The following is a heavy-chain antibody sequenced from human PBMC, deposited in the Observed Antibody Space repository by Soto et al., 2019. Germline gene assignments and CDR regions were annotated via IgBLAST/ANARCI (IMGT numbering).Heavy chain of an antibody. Sequence: QPGGSLRLSCAASGFTFSSYAMSWVRQAPGKGLEWVSAISGSGGSTYYADSVKGRFTISRDNSKNTLYLQMNSLRAEDTAVYYCAKDPSYDFWSGSRFDPWGQGTLVTVSS. D-gene: IGHD3-3*01. CDR2: ISGSGGST. CDR1: GFTFSSYA. CDR3: AKDPSYDFWSGSRFDP. V-gene: IGHV3-23*01. J-gene: IGHJ5*02.